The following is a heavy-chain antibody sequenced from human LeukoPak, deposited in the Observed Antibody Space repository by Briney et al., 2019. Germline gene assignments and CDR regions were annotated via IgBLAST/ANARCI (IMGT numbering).Heavy chain of an antibody. D-gene: IGHD3-3*01. CDR3: TRLRWSPADAFEI. CDR1: GGSISSSSYY. Sequence: SETLSVICTVSGGSISSSSYYWGWIRQPPGKGLEWIGSIYYSGSTYYNPSLKSRVTISVDTSKNQFSLKLNSVTAADTAVYYCTRLRWSPADAFEIWGQGTLVIVSS. J-gene: IGHJ3*02. V-gene: IGHV4-39*01. CDR2: IYYSGST.